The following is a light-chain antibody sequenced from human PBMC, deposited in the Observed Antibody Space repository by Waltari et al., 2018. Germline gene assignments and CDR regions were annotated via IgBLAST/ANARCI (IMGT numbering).Light chain of an antibody. J-gene: IGLJ3*02. CDR1: SSDVGGYTY. CDR3: TSYAGSNNPVM. Sequence: QSALTQPPSASGSPGQSVTISCTGTSSDVGGYTYVSWYQQYPGKAPKLIIYEVTKRPSGVPDRFSGSKSGNTASLTVSGLLPEDEAAYYCTSYAGSNNPVMFGGGTKLTVL. CDR2: EVT. V-gene: IGLV2-8*01.